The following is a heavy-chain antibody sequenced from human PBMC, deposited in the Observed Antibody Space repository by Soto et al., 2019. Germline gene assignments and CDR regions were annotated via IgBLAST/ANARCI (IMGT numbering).Heavy chain of an antibody. D-gene: IGHD2-2*01. Sequence: QVQLVQSGAEVKKPGSSVKVSCKASGGTFSSYTISWVRQAPGQGLEWMGRIIPILGIANYAQKFQGRVTITADKPTSTAYMELSSLRSEDTAVYYCARDRGSSTSCYACRNWFDPWGQGTLVTVSS. CDR1: GGTFSSYT. CDR2: IIPILGIA. CDR3: ARDRGSSTSCYACRNWFDP. J-gene: IGHJ5*02. V-gene: IGHV1-69*08.